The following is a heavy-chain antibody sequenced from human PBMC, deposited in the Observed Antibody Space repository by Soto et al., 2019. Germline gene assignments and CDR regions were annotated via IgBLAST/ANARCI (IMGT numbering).Heavy chain of an antibody. Sequence: GGSLSLSCAASGFTFSSYAMHWVRQAPGKGLEWVAVISYDGSNKYYADSVKGRFTISRDNSKNTLYLQMNSLRAEDTAVYYCARDSFNPLLHTGNYYYYYGMDVWGQGTTVTVSS. CDR2: ISYDGSNK. J-gene: IGHJ6*02. V-gene: IGHV3-30-3*01. CDR3: ARDSFNPLLHTGNYYYYYGMDV. CDR1: GFTFSSYA. D-gene: IGHD3-22*01.